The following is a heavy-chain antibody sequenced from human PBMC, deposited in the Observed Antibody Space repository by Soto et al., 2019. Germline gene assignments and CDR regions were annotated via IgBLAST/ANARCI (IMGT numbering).Heavy chain of an antibody. V-gene: IGHV1-69*01. Sequence: QVQLVQSGAEVKKPGSSVKVSCKASGGTFSSYAISWVRQAPGQGLEWMGGIIPIFGTANYAQKFQGRVTITADESTSTAYMELSSLRSEDTAVYYCARDQVPIAEGSSEYYYGMDVWGQGTTVTVSS. D-gene: IGHD6-13*01. CDR3: ARDQVPIAEGSSEYYYGMDV. J-gene: IGHJ6*02. CDR2: IIPIFGTA. CDR1: GGTFSSYA.